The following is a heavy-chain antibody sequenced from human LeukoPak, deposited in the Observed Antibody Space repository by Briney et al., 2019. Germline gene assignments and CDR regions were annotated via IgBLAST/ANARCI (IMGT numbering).Heavy chain of an antibody. CDR1: GSTFSSYG. V-gene: IGHV3-30*18. J-gene: IGHJ4*02. D-gene: IGHD2-2*01. CDR2: ISYDGSDK. CDR3: AKVPRYCSSTSCPDFDY. Sequence: AGGSLRLSCAASGSTFSSYGMHWVRQAPGKGLEWVAVISYDGSDKNYADSVKGRFTISRDNSNNRVYLQMNSLRAEDTAVYYCAKVPRYCSSTSCPDFDYWGQGTLVTVSS.